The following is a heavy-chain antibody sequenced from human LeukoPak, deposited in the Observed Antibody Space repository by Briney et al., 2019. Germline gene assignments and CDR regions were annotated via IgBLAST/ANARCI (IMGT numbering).Heavy chain of an antibody. CDR3: AREGAVAGNNYFDY. V-gene: IGHV3-53*04. Sequence: PGGSLRLSCAASGFTVSSNYMSWVRQAPGKGLEWVSVIYSGGSTYYAGSVRGRFTISRHNSKNTLYLQMNSLRAEDTAVYYCAREGAVAGNNYFDYWGQGTLVTVSS. CDR2: IYSGGST. D-gene: IGHD6-19*01. CDR1: GFTVSSNY. J-gene: IGHJ4*02.